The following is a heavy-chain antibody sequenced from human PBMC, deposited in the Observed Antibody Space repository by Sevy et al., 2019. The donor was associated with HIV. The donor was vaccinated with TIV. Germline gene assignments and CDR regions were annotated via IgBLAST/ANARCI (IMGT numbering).Heavy chain of an antibody. J-gene: IGHJ4*02. D-gene: IGHD4-4*01. Sequence: GGSLRLSCAASGFTFNTHAMHWVRQAPGKGLEWVAVISYAGSATYYTDSVKGRFTISRDNSKNKLYLEMTSLRVEDTAVYYRTRDSGYDPNYLPGHYWGQGTPVTVSS. CDR1: GFTFNTHA. CDR3: TRDSGYDPNYLPGHY. V-gene: IGHV3-30*04. CDR2: ISYAGSAT.